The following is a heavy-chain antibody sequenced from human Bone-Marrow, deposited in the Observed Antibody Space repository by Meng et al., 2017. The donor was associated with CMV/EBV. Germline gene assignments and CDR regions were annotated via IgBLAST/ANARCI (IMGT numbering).Heavy chain of an antibody. CDR3: AKILFGYDFWSGYQNSNDAFDI. V-gene: IGHV3-30*02. J-gene: IGHJ3*02. CDR1: GFSFNTYW. Sequence: GGSLRLSCEASGFSFNTYWMTWVRQAPGKGLEWVAFIRYDGSNKYYADSVKGRFTISRDNSKNTLYLQMNSLRAEDTAVYYCAKILFGYDFWSGYQNSNDAFDIWGQGTMVTVSS. CDR2: IRYDGSNK. D-gene: IGHD3-3*01.